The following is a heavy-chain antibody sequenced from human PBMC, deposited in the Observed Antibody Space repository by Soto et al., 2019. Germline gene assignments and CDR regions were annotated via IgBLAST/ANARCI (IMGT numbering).Heavy chain of an antibody. D-gene: IGHD2-2*02. CDR1: GGYFSGYY. V-gene: IGHV4-34*01. Sequence: SETPSLTCALYGGYFSGYYWSWIRQPPGKGLEWIGEINHSGSTNYNPSLKSRVTISVDTSKNQFSLKLSSVTAADTAVYYCARGREVVVPAAISDYYYGMDVWGQGTTVTVSS. CDR2: INHSGST. CDR3: ARGREVVVPAAISDYYYGMDV. J-gene: IGHJ6*02.